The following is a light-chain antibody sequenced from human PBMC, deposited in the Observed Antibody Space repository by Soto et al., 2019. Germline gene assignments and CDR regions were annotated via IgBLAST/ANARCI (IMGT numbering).Light chain of an antibody. V-gene: IGKV3-15*01. Sequence: EIVMTQSPATLFVSPGERVTLSCRASQSVSSYLARYQQKPGQAPRLLIYGASTRATGTPVRFSGSGSGTEFTLTISSLQSEDFVVYYCQQYNNWPLTFGGGTKV. CDR3: QQYNNWPLT. J-gene: IGKJ4*01. CDR2: GAS. CDR1: QSVSSY.